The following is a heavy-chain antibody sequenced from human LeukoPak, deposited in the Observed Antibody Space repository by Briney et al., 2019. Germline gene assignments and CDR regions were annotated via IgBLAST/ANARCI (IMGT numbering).Heavy chain of an antibody. CDR2: INPNSGGT. J-gene: IGHJ3*02. D-gene: IGHD4-17*01. CDR3: ASVMTTVTTDAFDI. Sequence: GASVKVSCKASGYTFNSNDINWVRQATGQGLEWMGWINPNSGGTNYAQKFQGRVTMTRDTSISTAYMELSRLRSDDTAVYYCASVMTTVTTDAFDIWGQGTMVTVSS. V-gene: IGHV1-2*02. CDR1: GYTFNSND.